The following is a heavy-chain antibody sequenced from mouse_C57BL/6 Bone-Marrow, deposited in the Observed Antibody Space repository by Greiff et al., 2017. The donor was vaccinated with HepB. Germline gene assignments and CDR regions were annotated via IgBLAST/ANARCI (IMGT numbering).Heavy chain of an antibody. CDR1: GYTFTSYG. CDR3: ARPYYGSRRGFAY. V-gene: IGHV1-81*01. J-gene: IGHJ3*01. CDR2: IYPRSGNT. D-gene: IGHD1-1*01. Sequence: VHLVESGAELARPGASVKLSCKASGYTFTSYGISWVKQRTGQGLEWIGEIYPRSGNTYYNEKFKGKATLTADKSSSTAYMELRSLTSEDSAVYFCARPYYGSRRGFAYWGQGTLVTVSA.